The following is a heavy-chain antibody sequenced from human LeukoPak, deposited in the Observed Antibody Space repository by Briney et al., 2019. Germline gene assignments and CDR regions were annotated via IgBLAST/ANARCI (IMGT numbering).Heavy chain of an antibody. Sequence: GGSLRLSRAASGFTFSDYYMSWIRQAPGKGLEWVSYISSSSSYTNYADSVKGRFTISRDNAKNSLYLQMNSLRAEDTAVYYCARAWIQLWHPYYYYGMDVWGKGTTVTVSS. CDR2: ISSSSSYT. CDR1: GFTFSDYY. J-gene: IGHJ6*04. CDR3: ARAWIQLWHPYYYYGMDV. V-gene: IGHV3-11*06. D-gene: IGHD5-18*01.